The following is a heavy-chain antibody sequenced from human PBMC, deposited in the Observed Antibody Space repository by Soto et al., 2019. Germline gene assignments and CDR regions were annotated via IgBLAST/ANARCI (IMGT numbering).Heavy chain of an antibody. Sequence: QVHLVQSGAEVKKPGASVKVSCKTSGYTFTRYGISWVRQAPGQGLEWMGWISGYDGRTNFAQKVQDRVTMTTDTSMSTVYMELRSLSSDDRAVYYCAREGDVPYYYYGMDVWGQGTTVTVSS. J-gene: IGHJ6*02. CDR2: ISGYDGRT. CDR3: AREGDVPYYYYGMDV. CDR1: GYTFTRYG. D-gene: IGHD2-21*02. V-gene: IGHV1-18*01.